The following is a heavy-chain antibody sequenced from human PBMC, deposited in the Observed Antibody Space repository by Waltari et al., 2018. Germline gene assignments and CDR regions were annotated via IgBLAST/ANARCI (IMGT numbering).Heavy chain of an antibody. CDR2: IYSGGST. D-gene: IGHD6-13*01. J-gene: IGHJ4*02. CDR3: ARDRGIGAAAGWYFDY. V-gene: IGHV3-53*01. Sequence: EVQLVESGGGLIQPGGSLRLSCAASGFTVSSNYMSWVRQDPGKGLEWVSVIYSGGSTYYTYSVKGRFTISRDNSKNTLYLQMNSLRAEDTAVYYCARDRGIGAAAGWYFDYWGQGTLVTVSS. CDR1: GFTVSSNY.